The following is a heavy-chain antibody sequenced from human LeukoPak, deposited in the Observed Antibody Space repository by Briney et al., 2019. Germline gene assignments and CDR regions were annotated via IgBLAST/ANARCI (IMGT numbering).Heavy chain of an antibody. V-gene: IGHV1-2*02. CDR1: GYTFTGYY. J-gene: IGHJ6*03. CDR2: INPNSGGT. CDR3: ARVSDCSSTSCYDHYYYMDV. Sequence: ASVKVSCKASGYTFTGYYMHWVRQAPGQGLEWMGWINPNSGGTNYAQKFQGRVTITADESTSTAYMELSSLRSEDTAVYYCARVSDCSSTSCYDHYYYMDVWGKGTTVTISS. D-gene: IGHD2-2*01.